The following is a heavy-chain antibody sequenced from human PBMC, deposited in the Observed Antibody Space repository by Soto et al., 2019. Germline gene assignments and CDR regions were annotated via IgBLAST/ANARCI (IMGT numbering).Heavy chain of an antibody. CDR3: ARGALGYCTNGVCYTGRDYYGMDV. J-gene: IGHJ6*02. D-gene: IGHD2-8*01. CDR2: INAGNGNT. CDR1: GYTFTSYA. Sequence: ASVKVSCKASGYTFTSYAMHWVRQAPGQRLEWMGWINAGNGNTKYSQKFQGRVTITRDTSASTAYMQLSSLRSEDTAVYYCARGALGYCTNGVCYTGRDYYGMDVWGQGTTVTVSS. V-gene: IGHV1-3*01.